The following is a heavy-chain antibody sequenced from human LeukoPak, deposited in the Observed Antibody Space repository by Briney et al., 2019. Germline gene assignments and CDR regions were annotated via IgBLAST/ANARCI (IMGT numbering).Heavy chain of an antibody. CDR2: IYYSGST. CDR1: GGSISSGGYY. J-gene: IGHJ4*02. V-gene: IGHV4-31*03. CDR3: ARVTRGDYCFDY. Sequence: SQTLSLTCTVSGGSISSGGYYWSWIRHHPGKGLEWIEYIYYSGSTYYNPSLKSRVTISVDTSKNQFSLKLSSVTAADTAVYYCARVTRGDYCFDYWGQGTLVTVSS. D-gene: IGHD7-27*01.